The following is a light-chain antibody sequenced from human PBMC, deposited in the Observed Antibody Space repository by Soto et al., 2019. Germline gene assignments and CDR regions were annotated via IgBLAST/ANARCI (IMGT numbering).Light chain of an antibody. V-gene: IGLV2-18*02. CDR2: EVS. CDR3: SSFASSATLV. Sequence: QSALTQPPSVSGSPGQSGTISCTGTSSDIGYHNRVSWYQQPPGTAPKLMIYEVSTRYSGVPDRFSGSKSGNTASLTISGLQAEDEADYYCSSFASSATLVFGGGTKVTVL. J-gene: IGLJ3*02. CDR1: SSDIGYHNR.